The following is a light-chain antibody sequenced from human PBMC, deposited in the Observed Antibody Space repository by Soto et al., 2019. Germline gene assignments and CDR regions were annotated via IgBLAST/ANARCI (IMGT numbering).Light chain of an antibody. CDR2: GAS. V-gene: IGKV1-27*01. J-gene: IGKJ1*01. CDR1: QGIREY. Sequence: DTQVTQSPSSLSASIGDRVTITCRTSQGIREYLAWYQHKPGKSPKLLIYGASTFQSGVPSRFSGSGSGTDFTLSINNLQPEDVATYYCQVYNSAPRPFGQGTKVNI. CDR3: QVYNSAPRP.